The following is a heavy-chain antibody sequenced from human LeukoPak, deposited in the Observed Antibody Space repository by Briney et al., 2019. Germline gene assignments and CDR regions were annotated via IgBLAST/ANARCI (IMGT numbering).Heavy chain of an antibody. V-gene: IGHV3-23*01. Sequence: GGSLRLSCTASGFTFSSYGMSWVRQAPGKGLEWVSAISSSTGLTYYADSVKGRFTISRDNSKHTLYMQMNSLRAEDTAVYYCASHGSGSYEAGAFFDHWSQGTLVTVSS. D-gene: IGHD3-10*01. CDR1: GFTFSSYG. CDR2: ISSSTGLT. CDR3: ASHGSGSYEAGAFFDH. J-gene: IGHJ4*02.